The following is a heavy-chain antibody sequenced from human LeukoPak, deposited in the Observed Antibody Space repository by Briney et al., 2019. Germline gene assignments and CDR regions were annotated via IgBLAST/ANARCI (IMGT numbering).Heavy chain of an antibody. J-gene: IGHJ4*02. CDR2: INSDRSST. V-gene: IGHV3-74*01. Sequence: GGSLRLSCAASGFTFNSYWMQWLRQAPGKGLVWVSRINSDRSSTIYADAVKGRFTITRDNAKNTLYLQMNSLRAEGTAVYYCARHDNFWSGHYSYWGQGTLVTVSS. CDR3: ARHDNFWSGHYSY. CDR1: GFTFNSYW. D-gene: IGHD3-3*01.